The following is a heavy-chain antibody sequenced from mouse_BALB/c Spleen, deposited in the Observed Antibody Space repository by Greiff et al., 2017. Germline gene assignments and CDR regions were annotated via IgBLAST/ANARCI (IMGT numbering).Heavy chain of an antibody. CDR3: ARGGGNYIYDMDY. Sequence: EVQLQESGPGLVKPSQSLSLTCSVTGYSITSDYYWNWIRQFPGNKLEWMGYISYDGSNHYNPSLKNRISITRDPSKKQFFLKLNSVTTEDTATYYCARGGGNYIYDMDYWGQGTSVTVSS. J-gene: IGHJ4*01. D-gene: IGHD2-1*01. CDR2: ISYDGSN. CDR1: GYSITSDYY. V-gene: IGHV3-6*02.